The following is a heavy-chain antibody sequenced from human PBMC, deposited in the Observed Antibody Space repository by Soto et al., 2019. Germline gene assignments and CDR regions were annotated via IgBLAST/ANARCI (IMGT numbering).Heavy chain of an antibody. J-gene: IGHJ4*02. CDR2: IKSKTNGGTT. Sequence: GGSLRLSCAASGFTFSNAYMSWVRQAPGKGLEWVGRIKSKTNGGTTNYAAPVKGRFTISRDDSQNTVYLQMNSLKTEDTAVYYCTTDHVPIFGVVTYYFDDWGQGTLVTVSS. V-gene: IGHV3-15*01. D-gene: IGHD3-3*01. CDR3: TTDHVPIFGVVTYYFDD. CDR1: GFTFSNAY.